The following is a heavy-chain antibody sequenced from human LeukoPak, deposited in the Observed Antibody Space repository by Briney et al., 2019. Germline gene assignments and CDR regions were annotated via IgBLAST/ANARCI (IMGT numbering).Heavy chain of an antibody. CDR2: IWYDGSNK. V-gene: IGHV3-33*01. D-gene: IGHD3-3*01. CDR1: GFTFSSYG. Sequence: GGSLRLSCAASGFTFSSYGMHWVRQAPGKGLEWVAVIWYDGSNKYYADSVKGRFTISRDNSKNTLYLQMNSLRAEDTAVYYCARVVDYDFWSGYYGIDYWGQGTLVTVSS. CDR3: ARVVDYDFWSGYYGIDY. J-gene: IGHJ4*02.